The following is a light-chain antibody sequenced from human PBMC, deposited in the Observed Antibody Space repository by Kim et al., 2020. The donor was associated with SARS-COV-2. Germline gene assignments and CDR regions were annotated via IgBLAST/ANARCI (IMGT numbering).Light chain of an antibody. J-gene: IGLJ2*01. Sequence: TVTIPCPRSSGRIASNYVQWYQQRPGSAPITVIYDDNQRPSGVPDRVSGSIDRSSNSASLTISGLKTEDEADYYCQSYDSTHHLVFGGGTQLTVL. CDR3: QSYDSTHHLV. CDR1: SGRIASNY. CDR2: DDN. V-gene: IGLV6-57*03.